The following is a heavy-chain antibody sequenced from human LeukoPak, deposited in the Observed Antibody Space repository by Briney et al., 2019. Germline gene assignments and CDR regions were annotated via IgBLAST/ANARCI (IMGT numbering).Heavy chain of an antibody. J-gene: IGHJ5*02. CDR2: ISGSGGST. CDR3: AKDRWEDYYGSGSYYMVSWFDP. V-gene: IGHV3-23*01. CDR1: GSTFSSYA. Sequence: GGSLRLSCAASGSTFSSYATSWVRQAPGKGLEWVSAISGSGGSTYYADSVKGRFTISRDNSKNTLYLQMNSLRAEDTAVYYCAKDRWEDYYGSGSYYMVSWFDPWGQGTLVTVSS. D-gene: IGHD3-10*01.